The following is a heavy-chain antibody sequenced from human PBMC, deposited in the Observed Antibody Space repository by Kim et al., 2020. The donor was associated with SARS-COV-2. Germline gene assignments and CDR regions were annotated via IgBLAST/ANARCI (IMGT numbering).Heavy chain of an antibody. CDR3: AREDYGDYARRYGMDV. Sequence: GGSLRLSCAASGFTFSSYEMNWVRQAPGKGLEWVSYISSSGSTIYYADSVKGRFTISRDNAKNSLYLQMNSLRAEDTAVYYCAREDYGDYARRYGMDVWGQGTTVTVSS. V-gene: IGHV3-48*03. J-gene: IGHJ6*02. CDR2: ISSSGSTI. D-gene: IGHD4-17*01. CDR1: GFTFSSYE.